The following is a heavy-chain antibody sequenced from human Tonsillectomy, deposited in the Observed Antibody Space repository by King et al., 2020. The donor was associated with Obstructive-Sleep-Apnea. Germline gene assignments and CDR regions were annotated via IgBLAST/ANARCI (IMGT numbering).Heavy chain of an antibody. CDR1: GYTFTSYD. CDR2: MNPNSGNT. CDR3: VRGGFDSGWFPFDY. Sequence: QLVQSGTEVKKPGASVKVSCKASGYTFTSYDINWVRQATGQGLEWMGWMNPNSGNTGCAQRFQGRGTMTRDTSISTAYMELSNLRSEDTAVYYCVRGGFDSGWFPFDYWGQGALVTVSS. V-gene: IGHV1-8*01. J-gene: IGHJ4*02. D-gene: IGHD6-19*01.